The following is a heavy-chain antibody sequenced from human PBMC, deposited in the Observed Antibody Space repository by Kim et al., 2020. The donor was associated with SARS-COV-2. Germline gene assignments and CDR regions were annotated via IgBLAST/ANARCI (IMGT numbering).Heavy chain of an antibody. CDR3: ARQTVVVPAASPFDY. V-gene: IGHV4-39*01. J-gene: IGHJ4*02. CDR2: IYYSGST. Sequence: SETLSLTCTVSGGSISSSSYYWGWIRQPPGKGLEWIGSIYYSGSTYYNPSLKSRVTISVDTSKNQFSLKLSSVTAADTAVYYCARQTVVVPAASPFDYWGQGTLVTVSS. CDR1: GGSISSSSYY. D-gene: IGHD2-2*01.